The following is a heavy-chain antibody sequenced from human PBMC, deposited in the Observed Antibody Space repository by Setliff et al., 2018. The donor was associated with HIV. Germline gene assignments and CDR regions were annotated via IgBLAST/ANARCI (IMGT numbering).Heavy chain of an antibody. D-gene: IGHD2-2*01. Sequence: GGSLRLSCAASGFAFDNYCMTWVRQAPGKGLEWVSAIGGSTGSTYYADSVKGRFTISTDNSKNTVYLQMNSLRVDDTAVYYCAKSRITSQYDALDIWGQGTMVTVSS. CDR1: GFAFDNYC. CDR3: AKSRITSQYDALDI. V-gene: IGHV3-23*01. CDR2: IGGSTGST. J-gene: IGHJ3*02.